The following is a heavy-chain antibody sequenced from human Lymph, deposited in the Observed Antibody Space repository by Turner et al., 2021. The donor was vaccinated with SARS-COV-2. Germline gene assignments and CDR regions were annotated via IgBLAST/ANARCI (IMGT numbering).Heavy chain of an antibody. J-gene: IGHJ3*02. V-gene: IGHV4-39*01. CDR2: IYYSGTT. Sequence: QLQLQESGPGLVKPSETLALTCTCSGGSISSSTYYWGWIRQPPGKGLECIGNIYYSGTTSSNPALTSRVTISVATSKNQFSLKLSSVTAADTAVYYCARHLCFYSGSYSGAFDIWGKGTMVTVSS. CDR1: GGSISSSTYY. D-gene: IGHD1-26*01. CDR3: ARHLCFYSGSYSGAFDI.